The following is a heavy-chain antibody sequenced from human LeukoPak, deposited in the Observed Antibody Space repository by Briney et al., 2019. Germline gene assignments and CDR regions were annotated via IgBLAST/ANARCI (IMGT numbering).Heavy chain of an antibody. CDR2: IIPILGIA. Sequence: ASVKVSCKASGGTFSSYAISWVRQAPGQGLEWMGRIIPILGIANYAQKFQGRVTITADKSTSTAYMELSSLRSEDTAVYYCARVGIAAAGTDYYYYGMDVWGQGTTVTVSS. V-gene: IGHV1-69*04. CDR3: ARVGIAAAGTDYYYYGMDV. D-gene: IGHD6-13*01. CDR1: GGTFSSYA. J-gene: IGHJ6*02.